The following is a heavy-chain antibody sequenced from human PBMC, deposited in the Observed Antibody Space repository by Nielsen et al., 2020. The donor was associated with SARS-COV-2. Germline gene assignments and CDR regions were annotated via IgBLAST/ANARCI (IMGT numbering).Heavy chain of an antibody. CDR2: ISYDGSNK. J-gene: IGHJ4*02. CDR3: ARAWNFAVH. D-gene: IGHD1-7*01. CDR1: GFSFRSYC. V-gene: IGHV3-30*03. Sequence: GESLKISCAASGFSFRSYCLHWVRQAPGKGLEWVAVISYDGSNKYYADSVKGRFTISRDNAKSSVYLEMNSLRAEDTAVYYCARAWNFAVHWGQGTLVTVSS.